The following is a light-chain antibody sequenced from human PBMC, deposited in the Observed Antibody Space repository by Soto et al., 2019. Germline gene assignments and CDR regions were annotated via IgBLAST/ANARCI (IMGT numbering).Light chain of an antibody. Sequence: EIVLTQSPATLSLSPGERATLSCRASQSVSSYLAWYQQKPGQAPRLLLYDASNRATGIPARFSGSGSGTDFTLTISSLEPEDFAVYHCQQRSNWPPYTFGQGTKLEIK. CDR2: DAS. J-gene: IGKJ2*01. CDR3: QQRSNWPPYT. V-gene: IGKV3-11*01. CDR1: QSVSSY.